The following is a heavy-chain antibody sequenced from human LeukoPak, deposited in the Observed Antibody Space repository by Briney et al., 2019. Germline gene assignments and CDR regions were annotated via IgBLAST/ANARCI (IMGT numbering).Heavy chain of an antibody. Sequence: GASVKVSCKASGYTFTNYDINWVRQATGQGLEWMGWMNPNSGNTGYAQKFQGRVTMTRNTSISTAYMELRSLRSEDTAVYYCARGILWFGDDVWGKGTTVTISS. J-gene: IGHJ6*04. CDR2: MNPNSGNT. D-gene: IGHD3-10*01. CDR1: GYTFTNYD. CDR3: ARGILWFGDDV. V-gene: IGHV1-8*01.